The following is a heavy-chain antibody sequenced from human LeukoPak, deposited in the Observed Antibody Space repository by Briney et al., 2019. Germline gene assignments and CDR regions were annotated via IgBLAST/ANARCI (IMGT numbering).Heavy chain of an antibody. D-gene: IGHD1-1*01. CDR3: ARRPTSSFDY. J-gene: IGHJ4*02. CDR1: GFGSTSYW. V-gene: IGHV5-51*01. Sequence: GVAMKFSCTGAGFGSTSYWIGWTRHVPGKGQGWRGIIYSGDFDTRYSPSFHGQLTISADHSISTTCLQGSRLQASDTAMYYCARRPTSSFDYRGQGTHVTVSS. CDR2: IYSGDFDT.